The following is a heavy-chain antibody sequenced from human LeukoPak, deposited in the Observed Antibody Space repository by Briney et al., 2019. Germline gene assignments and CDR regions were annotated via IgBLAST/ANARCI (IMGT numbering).Heavy chain of an antibody. CDR2: INPSGGST. V-gene: IGHV1-46*01. D-gene: IGHD3-22*01. J-gene: IGHJ4*02. Sequence: ASVKISCKALGSTFSDYYVHWVRQAPGQRLEWMGIINPSGGSTDYAPKFMGRVTMTRDTSTSTNYMELRSLKSIDTAVYYCSSEDSTGYGFHYWGQGTLVTVSS. CDR1: GSTFSDYY. CDR3: SSEDSTGYGFHY.